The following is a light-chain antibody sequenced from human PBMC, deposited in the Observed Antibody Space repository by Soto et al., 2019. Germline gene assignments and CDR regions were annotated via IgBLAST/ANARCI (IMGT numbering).Light chain of an antibody. CDR3: QQYNNWPREFT. J-gene: IGKJ3*01. CDR2: GAS. CDR1: QSVSSN. Sequence: IMMTQSPATLSVSPGERATLSCRASQSVSSNLAWYQQKPGQAPRLLIYGASTRAAGIPARFSGSGSGTEFTLTISSLQSEDFAVYYCQQYNNWPREFTFGPGTKVDIK. V-gene: IGKV3-15*01.